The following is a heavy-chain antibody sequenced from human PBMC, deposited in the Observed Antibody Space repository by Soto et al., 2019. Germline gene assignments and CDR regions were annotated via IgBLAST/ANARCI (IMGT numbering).Heavy chain of an antibody. J-gene: IGHJ5*02. CDR1: GGSISSGGYY. D-gene: IGHD6-13*01. CDR2: IYYSGST. V-gene: IGHV4-31*03. CDR3: AREIAEAGSWFDP. Sequence: QVQLQEAGPGLVKPSQTLSLTCTVSGGSISSGGYYWSWIRQPPGKGLAWFGYIYYSGSTYSNPSLKMRVTVSVEPSKNQYSLKLSSVTAADTAVYYWAREIAEAGSWFDPWGQGTLVTVSS.